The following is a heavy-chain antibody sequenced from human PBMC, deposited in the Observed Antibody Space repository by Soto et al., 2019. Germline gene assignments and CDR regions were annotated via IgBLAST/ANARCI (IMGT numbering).Heavy chain of an antibody. CDR1: GFTFSSYW. V-gene: IGHV3-7*01. D-gene: IGHD2-2*01. Sequence: GGSLSLSCAASGFTFSSYWMSWVRQAPVKGREWLAKIKQDGSEKYYVDSVKGRFTISRDNAKNSLYLQMNSLRAEDTAVYYCARDRPRRGYCSSTSCPNYYYYGMDVWGQGTTVTVSS. CDR2: IKQDGSEK. J-gene: IGHJ6*02. CDR3: ARDRPRRGYCSSTSCPNYYYYGMDV.